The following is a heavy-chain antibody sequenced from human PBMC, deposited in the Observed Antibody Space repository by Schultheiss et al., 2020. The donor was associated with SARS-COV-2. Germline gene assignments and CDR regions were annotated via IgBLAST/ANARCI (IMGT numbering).Heavy chain of an antibody. V-gene: IGHV4-59*08. CDR2: IYYSGST. J-gene: IGHJ3*02. CDR1: GGSISSYY. Sequence: SETLSLTCTVSGGSISSYYWSWIRQPPGKGLEWIGSIYYSGSTYYNPSLKSRVTMSVDTSKNQFSLKLSSVTAADTAVYYCARHPLGYCSGGSCRWAFDIWGQGTMVTVSS. CDR3: ARHPLGYCSGGSCRWAFDI. D-gene: IGHD2-15*01.